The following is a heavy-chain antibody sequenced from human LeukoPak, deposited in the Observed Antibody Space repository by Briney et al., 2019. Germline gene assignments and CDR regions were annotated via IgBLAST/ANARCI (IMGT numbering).Heavy chain of an antibody. Sequence: SVKVSCKASGGTFSSYAISWVRQAPGQGLEWMGGIIPIFGTANYAQKFQGRVTITTDESTSTAYMELSSLRSEDTAVYYCARCVGYYDFWSGKPHDAFDIWGQGTMVTVSS. CDR1: GGTFSSYA. V-gene: IGHV1-69*05. D-gene: IGHD3-3*01. J-gene: IGHJ3*02. CDR3: ARCVGYYDFWSGKPHDAFDI. CDR2: IIPIFGTA.